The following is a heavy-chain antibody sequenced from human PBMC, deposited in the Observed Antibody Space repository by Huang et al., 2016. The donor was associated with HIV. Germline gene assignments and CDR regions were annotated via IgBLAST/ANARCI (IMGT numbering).Heavy chain of an antibody. D-gene: IGHD3-10*01. Sequence: QLQLQESGPGLVKPSETLSLTCTVSGGSIRSDNYYWGWIRQPPGKGLEWIGSSYYSGSTNYNPSLKRRVTIPVDTSKTHFSLRMRSVTAADTAVYYCARRPGSITMIRGVITDPYWGQGTLVTVSS. J-gene: IGHJ4*02. CDR3: ARRPGSITMIRGVITDPY. CDR2: SYYSGST. CDR1: GGSIRSDNYY. V-gene: IGHV4-39*02.